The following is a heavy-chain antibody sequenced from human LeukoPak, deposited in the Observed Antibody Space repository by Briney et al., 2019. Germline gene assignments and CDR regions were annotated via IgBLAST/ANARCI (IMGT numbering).Heavy chain of an antibody. J-gene: IGHJ4*02. Sequence: GGSLRLSCAASGFTFSSYGMSWVRQAPGKGLEWVSAISGCGGSTYYADSVKGRFTISRDNSKNTLYLQMNSLRVEDTALYYCAKGSDYSSGWYYFDYWGQGTLVTVSS. CDR3: AKGSDYSSGWYYFDY. D-gene: IGHD6-13*01. CDR2: ISGCGGST. V-gene: IGHV3-23*01. CDR1: GFTFSSYG.